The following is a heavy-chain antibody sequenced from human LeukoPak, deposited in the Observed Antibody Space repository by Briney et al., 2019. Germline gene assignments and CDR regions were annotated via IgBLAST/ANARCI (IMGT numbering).Heavy chain of an antibody. CDR3: ARGYIVVVPAATADDAFDI. D-gene: IGHD2-2*01. CDR2: IYYSGST. V-gene: IGHV4-30-4*08. J-gene: IGHJ3*02. CDR1: GFTFSDHY. Sequence: LRLSCAASGFTFSDHYMDWIRQPPGKGLEWIGYIYYSGSTYYNPSLKSRVTISVDTSKNQFSLKLSSVTAADTAVYYCARGYIVVVPAATADDAFDIWGQGTMVTVSS.